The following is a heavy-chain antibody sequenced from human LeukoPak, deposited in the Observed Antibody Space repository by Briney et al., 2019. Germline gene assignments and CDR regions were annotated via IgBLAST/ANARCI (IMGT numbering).Heavy chain of an antibody. D-gene: IGHD2-2*01. CDR3: ASGYCSSTSCYNWFDP. J-gene: IGHJ5*02. CDR2: IYSGGNT. V-gene: IGHV3-23*03. Sequence: GGSLRLSCAASGFTFSSYAMSWVRQAPGKGLEWVSIIYSGGNTYYADSVKGRFTISRDISKNTLYLQMNSLRAEDTAVYYCASGYCSSTSCYNWFDPWGQGTLVTVSS. CDR1: GFTFSSYA.